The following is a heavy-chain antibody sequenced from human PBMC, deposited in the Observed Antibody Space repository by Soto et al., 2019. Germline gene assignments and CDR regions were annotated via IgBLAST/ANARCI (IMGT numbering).Heavy chain of an antibody. CDR2: ISSSSSYI. V-gene: IGHV3-21*01. Sequence: PGGSLRLSCAASGFTFSSYSMNWVRQAPGKRLEWVSSISSSSSYIYYADSVKGRFTISRDNDKNSLYLQMNSLRAEDTAVYYGARESESSYGPDDAFDIWGPGTMVTVSS. CDR1: GFTFSSYS. J-gene: IGHJ3*02. D-gene: IGHD5-18*01. CDR3: ARESESSYGPDDAFDI.